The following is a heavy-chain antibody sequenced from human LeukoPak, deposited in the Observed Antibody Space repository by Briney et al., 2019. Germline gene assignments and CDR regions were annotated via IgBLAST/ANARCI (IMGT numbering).Heavy chain of an antibody. CDR3: TAQPGFCLGY. D-gene: IGHD1-14*01. CDR1: GGSVSSNNY. CDR2: IYRSGTT. Sequence: SETLSLTCAVSGGSVSSNNYWSWVRQSPEKGLEWIGQIYRSGTTNYNPSLKSRVTISLDNSKNQFSLKVSSVTAADTAVYFCTAQPGFCLGYWGQGALVAVSS. V-gene: IGHV4-4*02. J-gene: IGHJ4*02.